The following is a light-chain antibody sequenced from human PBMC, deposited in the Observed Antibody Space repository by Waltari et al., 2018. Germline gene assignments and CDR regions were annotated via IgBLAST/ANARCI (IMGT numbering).Light chain of an antibody. CDR2: GAS. Sequence: EIVMTQSPATLSVFPGERATLSCRASQSIRSNLAWYQHKPGQAPRLLISGASTTATGIPARCSGSGSGTEFPLTISSLQSEDFAVYFCQQYDNWLGTFGQGTKVEIK. V-gene: IGKV3-15*01. CDR1: QSIRSN. CDR3: QQYDNWLGT. J-gene: IGKJ1*01.